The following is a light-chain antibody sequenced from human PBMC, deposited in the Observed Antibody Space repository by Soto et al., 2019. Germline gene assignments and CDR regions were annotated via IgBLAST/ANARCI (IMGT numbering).Light chain of an antibody. J-gene: IGLJ2*01. V-gene: IGLV2-14*01. Sequence: QSVLTQPASVSGSPGQSITTSCTGTSSDVGGYNYVSWYQQHPGKAPKLMIYHVSNRPSGVSNRFSGSKSGNTASLTISGLQAEDEAHYYCSSFTSNNTVLFGGGTKLTVL. CDR3: SSFTSNNTVL. CDR1: SSDVGGYNY. CDR2: HVS.